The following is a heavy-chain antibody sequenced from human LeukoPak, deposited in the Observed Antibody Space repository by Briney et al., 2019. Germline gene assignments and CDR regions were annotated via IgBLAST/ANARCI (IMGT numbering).Heavy chain of an antibody. CDR2: ISGSGGST. V-gene: IGHV3-23*01. D-gene: IGHD6-13*01. CDR1: GFTFSSYA. CDR3: AKDWQQLVGECCFDY. Sequence: GGSLRLSCAASGFTFSSYAMSWVRQAPGKGLEWVSAISGSGGSTYYADSVKGRFTISRDNSKNTLYLQMNSLRAEDTAVYYCAKDWQQLVGECCFDYWGQGTLVTVSS. J-gene: IGHJ4*02.